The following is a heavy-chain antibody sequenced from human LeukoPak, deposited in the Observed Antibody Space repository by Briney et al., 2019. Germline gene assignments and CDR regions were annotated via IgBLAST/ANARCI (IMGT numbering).Heavy chain of an antibody. V-gene: IGHV4-39*01. CDR3: ARLTAVAGTLDY. CDR2: IYYSGST. CDR1: GGSISSSSYY. Sequence: SETLSLTCTVSGGSISSSSYYWGWIRQPPGKGLEWIGSIYYSGSTYYNPSLKSRVTISVDTSKNQFSLKLSSVTAADTAVYYCARLTAVAGTLDYWGQGTLVTVSS. D-gene: IGHD6-19*01. J-gene: IGHJ4*02.